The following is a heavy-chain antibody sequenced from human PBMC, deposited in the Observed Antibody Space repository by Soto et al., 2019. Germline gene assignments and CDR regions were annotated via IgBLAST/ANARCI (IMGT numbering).Heavy chain of an antibody. CDR1: GGSISSSSYY. D-gene: IGHD2-15*01. CDR3: EGVVAATHDYYYGMDV. V-gene: IGHV4-39*01. J-gene: IGHJ6*02. Sequence: SETLSLTCTVSGGSISSSSYYWGWIRQPPGKGLEWIGSIYYSGSTYYNPSLKSRVTISVDTSKNQFSLKLSSVTAADTAVYYCEGVVAATHDYYYGMDVWGQGTTVTVSS. CDR2: IYYSGST.